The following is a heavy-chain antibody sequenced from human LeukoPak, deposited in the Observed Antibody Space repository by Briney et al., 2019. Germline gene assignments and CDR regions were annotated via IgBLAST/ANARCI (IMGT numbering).Heavy chain of an antibody. D-gene: IGHD6-13*01. CDR3: ARVAAAKYFQH. J-gene: IGHJ1*01. V-gene: IGHV3-21*04. CDR2: ISSSSSYI. CDR1: GFTFSSDA. Sequence: GGSLRLSCAASGFTFSSDAMSWVRQAPGKGLEWVSSISSSSSYIYYADSVKGRFTISRDNAKNSLYLQMNSLRAEDTALYYCARVAAAKYFQHWGQGTLVTVSS.